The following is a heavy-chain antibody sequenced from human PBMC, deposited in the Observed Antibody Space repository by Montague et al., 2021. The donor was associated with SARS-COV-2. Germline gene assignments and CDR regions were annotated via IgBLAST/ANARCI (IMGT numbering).Heavy chain of an antibody. CDR1: GGSFSGYY. V-gene: IGHV4-34*01. Sequence: SETLSLTCAVYGGSFSGYYWNWIRQPPGKGLQWIGYINHRGSTNYHPSLKSRVTISVDTSKNQFSLKLRSATAADTAVYYCAGGAAASWFDPWGQGTLVTVSS. J-gene: IGHJ5*02. D-gene: IGHD6-25*01. CDR3: AGGAAASWFDP. CDR2: INHRGST.